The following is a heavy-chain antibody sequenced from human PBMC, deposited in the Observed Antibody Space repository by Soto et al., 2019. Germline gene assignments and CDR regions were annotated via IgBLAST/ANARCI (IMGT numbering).Heavy chain of an antibody. D-gene: IGHD3-10*01. Sequence: PSETLSLTCTVSGGSISSYYWSWIRQPPGKGLEWIGYIYYSGSTNYNPSLKSRVTISVDTSKNQFSLKLSSVTAADTAVYYCAGGSLLSGSGSNPYLFDYWGQGTLVTVSS. CDR3: AGGSLLSGSGSNPYLFDY. CDR2: IYYSGST. V-gene: IGHV4-59*01. CDR1: GGSISSYY. J-gene: IGHJ4*02.